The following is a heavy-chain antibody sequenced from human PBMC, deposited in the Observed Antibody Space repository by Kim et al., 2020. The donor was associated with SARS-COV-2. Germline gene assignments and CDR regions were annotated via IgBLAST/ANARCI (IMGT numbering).Heavy chain of an antibody. D-gene: IGHD3-3*01. V-gene: IGHV1-69*04. CDR1: GGTFSSYA. Sequence: SVKVSCKASGGTFSSYAISWVRQAPGQGLEWMGRIIPILGIANYAQKFQGRVTITADKSTSTAYRELSSLRSEDTAVYYCARGPDFWSGYYSVGYYYMD. CDR2: IIPILGIA. CDR3: ARGPDFWSGYYSVGYYYMD. J-gene: IGHJ6*03.